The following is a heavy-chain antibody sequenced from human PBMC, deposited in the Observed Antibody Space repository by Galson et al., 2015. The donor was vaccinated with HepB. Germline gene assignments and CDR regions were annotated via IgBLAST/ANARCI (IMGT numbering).Heavy chain of an antibody. D-gene: IGHD4-23*01. CDR1: GASISSDNW. CDR2: IYHSGST. Sequence: SETLSLTCGVSGASISSDNWWSWVRQPPGKGLEWIGEIYHSGSTTYNPSLKSRVTISVDKSKNQFSLNLSSVTAADTAVYYCARDEDYGGNSRTFHIWGQGTMVTVSS. J-gene: IGHJ3*02. CDR3: ARDEDYGGNSRTFHI. V-gene: IGHV4-4*02.